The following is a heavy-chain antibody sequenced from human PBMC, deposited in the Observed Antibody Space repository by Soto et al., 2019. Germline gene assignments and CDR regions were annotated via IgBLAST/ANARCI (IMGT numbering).Heavy chain of an antibody. J-gene: IGHJ6*02. Sequence: QVQLEQSGAEVKMPGSSVTVSCKAYGATFTKYAFNWVRQAPGQGLEWMGGIIPLFGSTNYAERFQGRLTVTTNESTSTVFMELSSLTSDDTAIYYCARDETVIRGVIKLGGGLDLWGQGTTVIVSS. CDR3: ARDETVIRGVIKLGGGLDL. CDR2: IIPLFGST. D-gene: IGHD3-10*01. V-gene: IGHV1-69*19. CDR1: GATFTKYA.